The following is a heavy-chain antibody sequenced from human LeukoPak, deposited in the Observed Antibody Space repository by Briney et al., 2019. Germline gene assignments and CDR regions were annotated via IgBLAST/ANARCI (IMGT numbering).Heavy chain of an antibody. CDR2: IDDSGNT. J-gene: IGHJ3*02. CDR1: GGSVSSYF. Sequence: SSETLSLTCTVSGGSVSSYFWSWIRRPPGKGLEWIGYIDDSGNTNYNPSFKSQASISIDKSKNQFSLKLSSVTAADTAMYYCARSDYHGSGSHTVFDAFDIWGQGTRVTVSS. CDR3: ARSDYHGSGSHTVFDAFDI. V-gene: IGHV4-59*02. D-gene: IGHD3-10*01.